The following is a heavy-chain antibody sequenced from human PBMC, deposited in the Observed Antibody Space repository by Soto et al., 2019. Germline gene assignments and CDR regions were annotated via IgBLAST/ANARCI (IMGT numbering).Heavy chain of an antibody. Sequence: ASVKVSCKASGYTFTSYAMHWVRQAPGQRLEWMGWINAGNGNTKYSQRFQGRVTITRDTSASTAYMELSSLRSEDTAVYYCARVIGGWYYFDYWGQGTLVTVSS. CDR1: GYTFTSYA. V-gene: IGHV1-3*01. J-gene: IGHJ4*02. CDR2: INAGNGNT. D-gene: IGHD6-19*01. CDR3: ARVIGGWYYFDY.